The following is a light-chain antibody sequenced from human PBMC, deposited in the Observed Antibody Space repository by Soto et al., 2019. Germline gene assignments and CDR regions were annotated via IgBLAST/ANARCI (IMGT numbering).Light chain of an antibody. J-gene: IGKJ2*01. Sequence: EMVLTQSPGTLSLSPGERVTLSCRASQSVTTSYLAWYQQKPGQAPRLLIYGASNRATGIPDRFSGSGSGTDFTLTISRLEPEDFAVYYCQQYGSSPMYIFGQGTKLEI. CDR1: QSVTTSY. CDR3: QQYGSSPMYI. V-gene: IGKV3-20*01. CDR2: GAS.